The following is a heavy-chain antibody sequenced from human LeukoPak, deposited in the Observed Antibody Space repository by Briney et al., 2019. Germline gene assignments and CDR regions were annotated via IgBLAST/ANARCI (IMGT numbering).Heavy chain of an antibody. V-gene: IGHV1-2*02. Sequence: ASVKVSCKASGYTFIGYYMHWVRQAPGQGLEWMGWINPNSGGTAYVQKFQGRATMTRDTSISTAFLEVSRLRSDDTAVYYCARDSSPYYHYNMDVWGTGTTVTVSS. CDR3: ARDSSPYYHYNMDV. CDR1: GYTFIGYY. CDR2: INPNSGGT. D-gene: IGHD2/OR15-2a*01. J-gene: IGHJ6*03.